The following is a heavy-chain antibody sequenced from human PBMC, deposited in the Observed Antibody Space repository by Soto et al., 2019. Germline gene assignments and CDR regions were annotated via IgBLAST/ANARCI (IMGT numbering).Heavy chain of an antibody. CDR3: AKDLLQSIAAAGTCDY. CDR1: GFTFSSYG. V-gene: IGHV3-30*18. J-gene: IGHJ4*02. D-gene: IGHD6-13*01. CDR2: ISYDGSNK. Sequence: GGSLRLSCAASGFTFSSYGMHWVRQAPGKGLEWVAVISYDGSNKYYADSVKGRFTISRDNSKNTLYLQMNSLRAEDTAVYYCAKDLLQSIAAAGTCDYWGQGTLVTVSS.